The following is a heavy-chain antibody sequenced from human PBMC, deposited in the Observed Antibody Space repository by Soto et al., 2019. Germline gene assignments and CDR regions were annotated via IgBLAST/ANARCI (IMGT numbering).Heavy chain of an antibody. Sequence: QVQLVQSGAEVKKPGSSVKVSCKASGGTFSSYAISWVRQAPGQGLEWMGGIIPIFGTANYAQKFQGRVTITADKSTSTAYMELSSLRSEDTAVYYFAREPYYYDSSGYYDDPSGGPFDIWGQGTMVTVSS. V-gene: IGHV1-69*06. CDR1: GGTFSSYA. CDR3: AREPYYYDSSGYYDDPSGGPFDI. CDR2: IIPIFGTA. J-gene: IGHJ3*02. D-gene: IGHD3-22*01.